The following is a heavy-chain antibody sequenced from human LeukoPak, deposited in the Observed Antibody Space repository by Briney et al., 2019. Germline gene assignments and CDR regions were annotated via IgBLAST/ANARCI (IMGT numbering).Heavy chain of an antibody. CDR3: AKDLVFATFDALDY. V-gene: IGHV3-30*02. Sequence: AGGSLRLSCAASGFTFSSYGMHWVRQAPGKGLEWVAFIRYDGSNKYYADSVKGRFTISRDNSKTTLYLQMNSLRAEDTAVYYCAKDLVFATFDALDYWGQGTLVTVSS. J-gene: IGHJ4*02. CDR2: IRYDGSNK. D-gene: IGHD3-10*01. CDR1: GFTFSSYG.